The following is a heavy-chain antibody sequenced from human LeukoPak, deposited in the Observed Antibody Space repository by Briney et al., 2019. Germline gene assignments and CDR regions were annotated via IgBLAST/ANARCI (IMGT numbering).Heavy chain of an antibody. CDR2: ISGSGGST. V-gene: IGHV3-23*01. D-gene: IGHD5-12*01. Sequence: GGSLRLSCAASGCTFSSYAMSWVRQAPGKGLEWVSAISGSGGSTYYADSVKGRFTISRDNSKNTLYLQMNSLRAEDTAVYYCAKVIVAGYAFDIWGQGTMVTVSS. CDR3: AKVIVAGYAFDI. J-gene: IGHJ3*02. CDR1: GCTFSSYA.